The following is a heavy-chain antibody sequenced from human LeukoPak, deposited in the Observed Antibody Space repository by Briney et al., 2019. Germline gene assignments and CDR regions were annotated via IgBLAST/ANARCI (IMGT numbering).Heavy chain of an antibody. J-gene: IGHJ4*02. CDR2: IWYDGSNK. CDR1: GFTFSSYG. D-gene: IGHD3-10*01. CDR3: ARDSGLWFYYFDY. Sequence: GRSLRPSCAASGFTFSSYGMHWVRQAPGKGLEWVAVIWYDGSNKYYAVSVKGRFTISRDNSKNTLYLQMNSLRAEDTAVYYCARDSGLWFYYFDYWAREPWSPSPQ. V-gene: IGHV3-33*01.